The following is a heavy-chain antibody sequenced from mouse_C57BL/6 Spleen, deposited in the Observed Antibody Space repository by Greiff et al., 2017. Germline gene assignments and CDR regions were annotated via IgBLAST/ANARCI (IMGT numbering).Heavy chain of an antibody. CDR2: IYPGSGST. D-gene: IGHD1-1*01. V-gene: IGHV1-55*01. J-gene: IGHJ4*01. CDR3: ARGEYYGGSSLYNAMDY. CDR1: GYTFTSYW. Sequence: QVQLQQPGAELVKPGASVKMSCKASGYTFTSYWITWVKQRPGQGLEWIGDIYPGSGSTNYNEKFKSKATLTVDTSSSTAYMQLSRLTSEDSGGSYRARGEYYGGSSLYNAMDYWGQGTSVTVSS.